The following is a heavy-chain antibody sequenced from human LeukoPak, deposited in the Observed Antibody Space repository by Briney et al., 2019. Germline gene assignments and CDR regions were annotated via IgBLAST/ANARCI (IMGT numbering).Heavy chain of an antibody. V-gene: IGHV1-18*01. J-gene: IGHJ5*02. Sequence: ASVKVSCKASGYTFTSYGIIWVRQAPGQGLEWRGWISAYNGNKNYAQKLQGRLNMTTDASTSTAYMELRGLRSDDTAVYYCARDRGSGWYSGMNWFDPWGQGTLVTVSS. CDR1: GYTFTSYG. D-gene: IGHD6-19*01. CDR2: ISAYNGNK. CDR3: ARDRGSGWYSGMNWFDP.